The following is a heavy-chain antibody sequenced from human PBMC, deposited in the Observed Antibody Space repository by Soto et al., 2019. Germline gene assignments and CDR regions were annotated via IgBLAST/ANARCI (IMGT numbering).Heavy chain of an antibody. CDR2: ISAYNGNT. D-gene: IGHD6-6*01. Sequence: QVQLVQSGAEVKKPGASVKVSCKASGYTFTSYGISWVRQAPGQGLEWMGWISAYNGNTNYAQKLQGRVTMTTDTSTSTAYMDLRSLRSDDTAVYYCARHEYSSSSSYYYYGMDVWGQGTTVTVSS. J-gene: IGHJ6*02. CDR1: GYTFTSYG. CDR3: ARHEYSSSSSYYYYGMDV. V-gene: IGHV1-18*04.